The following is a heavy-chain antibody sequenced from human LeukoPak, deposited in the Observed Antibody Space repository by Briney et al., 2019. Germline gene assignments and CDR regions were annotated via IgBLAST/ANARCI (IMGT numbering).Heavy chain of an antibody. J-gene: IGHJ4*02. D-gene: IGHD3/OR15-3a*01. CDR3: AKDDFFGHRAPDPFDY. Sequence: GGSLRLSCAASGFTFSSYAMSWVRQAPGKGLEWVSAISATGSSTYYAGSVKGRFTISRDNSNNTLYLQMNSLRAEDTAVYFCAKDDFFGHRAPDPFDYWGQGTLVTVSS. CDR2: ISATGSST. CDR1: GFTFSSYA. V-gene: IGHV3-23*01.